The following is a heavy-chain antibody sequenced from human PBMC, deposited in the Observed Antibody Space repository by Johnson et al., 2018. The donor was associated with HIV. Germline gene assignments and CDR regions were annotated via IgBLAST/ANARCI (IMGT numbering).Heavy chain of an antibody. CDR3: ARIAARGAFDI. V-gene: IGHV3-13*01. CDR1: GFTFSSYD. J-gene: IGHJ3*02. CDR2: IGTAGDT. Sequence: VQLVESGGGVVQPGGSLRLSCATSGFTFSSYDMHWVRQVTRKGLEWVSAIGTAGDTYYPGSVKGRFTISRENAKDSLYLQMNSLSAGDTAVYYCARIAARGAFDIWGQGTMVTVAS. D-gene: IGHD6-13*01.